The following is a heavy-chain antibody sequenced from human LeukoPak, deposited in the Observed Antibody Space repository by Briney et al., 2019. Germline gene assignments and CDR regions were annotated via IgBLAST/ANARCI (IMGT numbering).Heavy chain of an antibody. Sequence: ASPKVSCKVSGYTLTEMSIHWVRQSPGGALEWMGGFDPEDGETVYAPKFQGRVTMTEDTSADTAYMELSSLRSEDTAVYYCTTCLNGAGQPVAIYYYGMDVWGQGTTVTVSS. J-gene: IGHJ6*02. V-gene: IGHV1-24*01. D-gene: IGHD2-2*01. CDR2: FDPEDGET. CDR3: TTCLNGAGQPVAIYYYGMDV. CDR1: GYTLTEMS.